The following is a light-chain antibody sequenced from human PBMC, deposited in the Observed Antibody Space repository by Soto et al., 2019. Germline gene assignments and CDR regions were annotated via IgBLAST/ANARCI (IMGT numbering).Light chain of an antibody. J-gene: IGLJ1*01. Sequence: SYELTQPPSVSVSPGQTASITCSGDKLGDKYACWYQQKPGQSPVLVIYQDSKRPSGIPERSSGSNSGNTATLTISGTQAMDEADYYCQAWDSSTYVFGTGTKLTVL. V-gene: IGLV3-1*01. CDR2: QDS. CDR3: QAWDSSTYV. CDR1: KLGDKY.